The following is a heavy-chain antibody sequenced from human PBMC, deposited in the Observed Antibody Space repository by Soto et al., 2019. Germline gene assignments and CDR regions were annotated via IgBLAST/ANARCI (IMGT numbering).Heavy chain of an antibody. CDR1: GFTFSSYA. Sequence: QVQLVESGGGVVQPGRSLRLSCAASGFTFSSYAMHWVRQAPGKGLEWVAVISYDGSNKYYADSVKGRFTISRDNSKNTLHLQMNSLRAEDTAVYYCARMASFYCSGGSCYPTYGMDVWGQGTTVTVSS. CDR3: ARMASFYCSGGSCYPTYGMDV. CDR2: ISYDGSNK. J-gene: IGHJ6*02. V-gene: IGHV3-30-3*01. D-gene: IGHD2-15*01.